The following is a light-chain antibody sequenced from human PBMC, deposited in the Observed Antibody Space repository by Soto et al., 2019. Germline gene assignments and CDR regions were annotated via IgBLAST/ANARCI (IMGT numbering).Light chain of an antibody. Sequence: IVMTQSPATLSVSPGERATLSCRASQSVSSNLAWYQQKPGQAPRLLIYGASTRATGIPARFSGSGSGTEFTLTISSLQSEDFAVYYCQQYNNWPETFGQGTEVEIK. CDR3: QQYNNWPET. CDR1: QSVSSN. V-gene: IGKV3-15*01. J-gene: IGKJ1*01. CDR2: GAS.